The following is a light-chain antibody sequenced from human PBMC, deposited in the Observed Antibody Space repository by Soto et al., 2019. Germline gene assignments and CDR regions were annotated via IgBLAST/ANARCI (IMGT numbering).Light chain of an antibody. CDR2: AY. CDR1: QGISNS. Sequence: DIQMTQSPSAMSASVGDRVTITCRASQGISNSLAWFQQKPGKVPKRLSYAYSLQSGAPSRFSGSGSGTEFTLKIGSLQPEDFATYYCFQHYCFPYTFGQGTKLEV. CDR3: FQHYCFPYT. V-gene: IGKV1-17*03. J-gene: IGKJ2*01.